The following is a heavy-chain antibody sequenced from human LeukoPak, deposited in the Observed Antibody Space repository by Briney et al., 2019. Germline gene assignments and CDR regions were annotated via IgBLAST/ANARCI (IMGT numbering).Heavy chain of an antibody. D-gene: IGHD3/OR15-3a*01. CDR1: GITLNNYG. CDR2: ISDSGGTT. J-gene: IGHJ4*02. CDR3: AKRGVVIRVILVGFHKEASYFES. Sequence: GGSLRLSCAISGITLNNYGMTWVRQAPGRGLEWVAGISDSGGTTKYADSVKGRFTISRDNPKNTLYLQMNSLRAEDTAVYFCAKRGVVIRVILVGFHKEASYFESWGQGALVTVSS. V-gene: IGHV3-23*01.